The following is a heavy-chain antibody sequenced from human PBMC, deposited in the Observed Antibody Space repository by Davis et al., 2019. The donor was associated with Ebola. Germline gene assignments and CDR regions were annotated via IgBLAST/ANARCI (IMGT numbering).Heavy chain of an antibody. CDR3: AREYR. D-gene: IGHD5-12*01. V-gene: IGHV3-30*02. CDR2: IRYDGSNQ. Sequence: PGGSLRLSCVASDFTFSGYGIHWVRQAPGKGLEWVTFIRYDGSNQYYAESVKGRFTISRDNAKNSLDLQMNSLRAEDTAVYYCAREYRWGQGTLVTVSS. J-gene: IGHJ4*02. CDR1: DFTFSGYG.